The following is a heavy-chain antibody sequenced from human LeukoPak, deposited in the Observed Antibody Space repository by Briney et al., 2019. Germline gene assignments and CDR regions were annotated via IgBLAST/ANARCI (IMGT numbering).Heavy chain of an antibody. CDR3: ASDHTLYGMDV. Sequence: RASVKVSCKASGYTFTSYGISWVRQAPGQGLEWMGWISTYNGVTNYAQKLQGRVTMTTDTSTSTAYMELRSLRSDDTAVYYCASDHTLYGMDVWGQGTTVTVSS. CDR2: ISTYNGVT. V-gene: IGHV1-18*01. CDR1: GYTFTSYG. J-gene: IGHJ6*02.